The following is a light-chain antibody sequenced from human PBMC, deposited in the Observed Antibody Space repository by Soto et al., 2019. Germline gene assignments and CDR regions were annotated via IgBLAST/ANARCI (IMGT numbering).Light chain of an antibody. CDR1: RSVSSSY. Sequence: EIVLTQSPATLSLSPGEGATLSCRASRSVSSSYVAWYQQKGGQAPRLLIYATSTRATGIPDRFSGSGSGTDFTLSISRLEPEDFAVYYCQQYGSSLITFGQGTRLEIK. V-gene: IGKV3-20*01. CDR2: ATS. J-gene: IGKJ5*01. CDR3: QQYGSSLIT.